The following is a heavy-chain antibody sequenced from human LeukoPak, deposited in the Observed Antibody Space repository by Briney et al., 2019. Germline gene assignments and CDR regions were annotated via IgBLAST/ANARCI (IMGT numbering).Heavy chain of an antibody. V-gene: IGHV1-18*01. CDR3: ARRGSGSYRDYFDY. Sequence: ASVRVSCKASGYTFTSYGISWVRQAPGQGLEWMGWISAYNGNTNYAQKLQGRVTMTTDTSTSTAYMELRSLRSDDTAVYYCARRGSGSYRDYFDYWGQGTLVTVSS. D-gene: IGHD1-26*01. CDR2: ISAYNGNT. J-gene: IGHJ4*02. CDR1: GYTFTSYG.